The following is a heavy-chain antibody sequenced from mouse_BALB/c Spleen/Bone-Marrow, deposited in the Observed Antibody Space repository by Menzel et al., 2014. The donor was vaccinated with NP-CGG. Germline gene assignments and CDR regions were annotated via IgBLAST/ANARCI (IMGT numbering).Heavy chain of an antibody. D-gene: IGHD1-1*01. J-gene: IGHJ3*01. Sequence: EVMLVESGGGLVQPGGSLKLSCAASGFAFSRYWMSWVRQAPGKGLEWIGEINPDSSTINYTPSRKDKFIISRDNAKNTLYLQMSKARSEDTALYYCARLSYYGRFAYWGQGTLVTVSP. V-gene: IGHV4-1*02. CDR3: ARLSYYGRFAY. CDR1: GFAFSRYW. CDR2: INPDSSTI.